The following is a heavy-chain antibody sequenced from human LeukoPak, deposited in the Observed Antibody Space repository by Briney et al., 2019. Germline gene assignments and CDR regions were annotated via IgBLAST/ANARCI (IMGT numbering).Heavy chain of an antibody. Sequence: SETLSLTCTVSGGSMSSYYWSWIRQPPGKGLEWIAYISYSGSTKYNPSLQNRVTISIDTSKDQFSLKLSTVTAADTAVYFCARVTRKAARYWYFDLWGRGTLVTVSS. CDR1: GGSMSSYY. CDR2: ISYSGST. J-gene: IGHJ2*01. V-gene: IGHV4-59*01. D-gene: IGHD6-6*01. CDR3: ARVTRKAARYWYFDL.